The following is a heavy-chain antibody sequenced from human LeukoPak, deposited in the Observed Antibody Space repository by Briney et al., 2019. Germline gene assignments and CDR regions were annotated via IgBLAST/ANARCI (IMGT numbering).Heavy chain of an antibody. V-gene: IGHV1-18*01. CDR1: GYTYVSYG. Sequence: ASVKVSCKASGYTYVSYGINWVRQAPGQGLDWLGWISPYSGNTNFAQKPQGRVTMTTDPSTNTTYMELTSLRSGDTAVYYCARDSQPRRYFYYYMDVWGGGTTVTVSS. CDR2: ISPYSGNT. D-gene: IGHD1-14*01. J-gene: IGHJ6*03. CDR3: ARDSQPRRYFYYYMDV.